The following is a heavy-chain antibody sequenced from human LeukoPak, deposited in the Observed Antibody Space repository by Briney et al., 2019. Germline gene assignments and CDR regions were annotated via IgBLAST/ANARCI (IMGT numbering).Heavy chain of an antibody. V-gene: IGHV3-33*01. Sequence: GRSLRLSCAASGFTFSSYGMHWVRQAPGKGLEWVAVIWYDGSNKYYADSVKGRFTISRDNSKNTLYLQMNSLRAEDTAVYYCARNYYDSSDSYHDAFDIWGQGTMVTVSS. CDR1: GFTFSSYG. D-gene: IGHD3-22*01. CDR3: ARNYYDSSDSYHDAFDI. J-gene: IGHJ3*02. CDR2: IWYDGSNK.